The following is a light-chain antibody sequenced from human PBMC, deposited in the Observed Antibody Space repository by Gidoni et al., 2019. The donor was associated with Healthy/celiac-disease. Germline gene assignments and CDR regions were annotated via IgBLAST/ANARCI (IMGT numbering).Light chain of an antibody. J-gene: IGKJ3*01. V-gene: IGKV3-11*01. CDR2: DAS. CDR1: QSVSSY. Sequence: EIVLTQSPATLSLSPGESSTLSCRASQSVSSYLAWYQQKPGQAPRLLIYDASNRATGIPARFSGSGSGTDFTLTSSSLEPEDFAVYYCQRRSNWPKTFGPGTKVDIK. CDR3: QRRSNWPKT.